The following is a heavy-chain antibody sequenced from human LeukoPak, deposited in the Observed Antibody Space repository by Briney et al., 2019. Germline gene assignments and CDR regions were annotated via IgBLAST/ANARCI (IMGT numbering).Heavy chain of an antibody. CDR3: AREGTARDAFDI. J-gene: IGHJ3*02. D-gene: IGHD6-6*01. V-gene: IGHV1-2*02. CDR1: GYTFTGHY. Sequence: ASVKVSCKASGYTFTGHYIHWVRQAPGQGLEWMGWINPNSGGTKYAQKFQGRVTMTRDTSISTAYMELSRLRSDDTAVYYCAREGTARDAFDIWGQGTMVTVSS. CDR2: INPNSGGT.